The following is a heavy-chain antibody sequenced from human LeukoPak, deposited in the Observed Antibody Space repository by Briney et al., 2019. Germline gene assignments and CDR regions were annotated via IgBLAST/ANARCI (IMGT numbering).Heavy chain of an antibody. D-gene: IGHD3-16*01. V-gene: IGHV4-39*01. J-gene: IGHJ6*03. CDR1: GGSISSISYY. Sequence: SETLSLTCTVSGGSISSISYYWGWIRQPPGKGLEWIGSIYYSGSTYYNPSLKGRVTISVDTSKNQFSLKLSSVTAADTAVYYCASFVYDYYYYMDVWGKGTTVTISS. CDR3: ASFVYDYYYYMDV. CDR2: IYYSGST.